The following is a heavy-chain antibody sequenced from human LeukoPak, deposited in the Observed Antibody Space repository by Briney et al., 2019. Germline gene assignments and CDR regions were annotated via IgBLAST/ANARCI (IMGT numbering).Heavy chain of an antibody. CDR1: GFTFSSYS. Sequence: GGSLRLSCAASGFTFSSYSMNWVRQAPGKGLEWVSSISSSSSYIYYADSVKGRFTISRDNAKNSLYLQMNSLRAEDTAVYYCARDLDDYGDYPDAFDIWGQGTMVTVSS. J-gene: IGHJ3*02. V-gene: IGHV3-21*01. D-gene: IGHD4-17*01. CDR2: ISSSSSYI. CDR3: ARDLDDYGDYPDAFDI.